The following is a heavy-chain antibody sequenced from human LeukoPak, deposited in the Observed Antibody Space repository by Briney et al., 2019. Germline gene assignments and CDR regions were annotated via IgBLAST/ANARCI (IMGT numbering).Heavy chain of an antibody. V-gene: IGHV3-48*03. CDR1: GFTFSSYE. Sequence: GGSLRLSCAASGFTFSSYEMNWVRQAPGKGLEWVSYISSSGSTIYYADSVKGRFTISRDNAKNSLYLQMNSLRAEDTAVYYCARDTYYYDSSGYYSLGDVWGKGTTVTVSS. J-gene: IGHJ6*04. CDR3: ARDTYYYDSSGYYSLGDV. D-gene: IGHD3-22*01. CDR2: ISSSGSTI.